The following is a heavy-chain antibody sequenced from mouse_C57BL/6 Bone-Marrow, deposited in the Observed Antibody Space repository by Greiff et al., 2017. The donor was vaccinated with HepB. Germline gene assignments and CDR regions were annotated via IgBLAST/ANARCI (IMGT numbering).Heavy chain of an antibody. CDR2: KSYDGSN. CDR3: ARERVYDGYLYYFDY. J-gene: IGHJ2*01. CDR1: GYSITSGYY. V-gene: IGHV3-6*01. D-gene: IGHD2-3*01. Sequence: EVKLLESGPGLVKPSQSLSLTCSVTGYSITSGYYWNWIRQFPGNKLEWMGYKSYDGSNNYNPSLKNRIPITLDTSKNQFFLKLNSVTTEDTATYYCARERVYDGYLYYFDYWGQGTTLTVSS.